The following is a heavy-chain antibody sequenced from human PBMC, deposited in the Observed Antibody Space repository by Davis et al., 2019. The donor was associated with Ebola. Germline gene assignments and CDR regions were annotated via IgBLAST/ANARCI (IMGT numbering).Heavy chain of an antibody. D-gene: IGHD4-17*01. J-gene: IGHJ4*02. V-gene: IGHV3-7*03. CDR1: GFTFSSYW. Sequence: GESLKISCAASGFTFSSYWMSWVRQAPGKGLEWVANIKQDGSEKYYVDSVKGRFTISRDYAKNSLYLQMNSLRTEDTALYYCAKDLGYGDYLALMDYWGQGTLVTVSS. CDR3: AKDLGYGDYLALMDY. CDR2: IKQDGSEK.